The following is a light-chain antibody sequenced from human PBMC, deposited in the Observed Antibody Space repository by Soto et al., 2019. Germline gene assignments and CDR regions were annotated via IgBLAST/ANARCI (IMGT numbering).Light chain of an antibody. CDR3: QQYNSYST. V-gene: IGKV3D-15*01. CDR1: QNIHTN. CDR2: DAS. Sequence: EIVMTQSPATLSVSPGERATLSCRAGQNIHTNLAWYQQKPGQAPRLLIYDASNRATGIPARFSGSGSGTDFTLTISSLQPDDFATYYCQQYNSYSTFGQGTKV. J-gene: IGKJ1*01.